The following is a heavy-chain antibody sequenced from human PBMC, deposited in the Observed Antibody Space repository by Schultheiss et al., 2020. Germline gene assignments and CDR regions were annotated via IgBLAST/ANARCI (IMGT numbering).Heavy chain of an antibody. D-gene: IGHD1-1*01. CDR2: ISYDGSNK. V-gene: IGHV3-30-3*01. CDR1: GFTFSNAW. Sequence: GGSLRLSCAASGFTFSNAWMSWVRQAPGKGLEWVAVISYDGSNKYYADSVKGRFTISRDNSKNTLYLQMNSLRAEDTAVYYCARGETGRGMDVWGQGTTVTVSS. CDR3: ARGETGRGMDV. J-gene: IGHJ6*02.